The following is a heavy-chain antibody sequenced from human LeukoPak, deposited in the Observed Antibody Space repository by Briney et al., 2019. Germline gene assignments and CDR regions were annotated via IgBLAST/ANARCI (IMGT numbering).Heavy chain of an antibody. CDR1: GGTFSSYA. CDR2: INPNSGGT. J-gene: IGHJ4*02. V-gene: IGHV1-2*06. Sequence: GASVKVSCKASGGTFSSYAISWVRQAPGQGLEWMGRINPNSGGTNYAQKFQGRVTMTRDTSISTAYMELSRLRSDDTAVYYCARARNVLRYFDWSYWGQGTLVTVSS. CDR3: ARARNVLRYFDWSY. D-gene: IGHD3-9*01.